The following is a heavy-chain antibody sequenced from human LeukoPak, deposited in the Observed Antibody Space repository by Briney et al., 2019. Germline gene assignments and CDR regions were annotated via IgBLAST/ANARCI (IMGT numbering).Heavy chain of an antibody. J-gene: IGHJ4*02. CDR2: ISTSTGDT. Sequence: GASVKVSCKTSGYSFILYGISWVRQAPGQGPEWMGWISTSTGDTKYTQKFQGRVTLTTDTSTSTAYMELSSLRSDDTAVYYCARFSVGGRYDFDYWGQGTLVTVSS. V-gene: IGHV1-18*01. CDR3: ARFSVGGRYDFDY. D-gene: IGHD3-9*01. CDR1: GYSFILYG.